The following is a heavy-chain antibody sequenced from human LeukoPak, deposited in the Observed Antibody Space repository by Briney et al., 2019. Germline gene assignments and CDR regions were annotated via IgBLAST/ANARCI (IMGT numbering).Heavy chain of an antibody. CDR1: GFTFSSYW. CDR2: INHNGNVN. V-gene: IGHV3-7*01. D-gene: IGHD3-22*01. Sequence: GGSLRLSCAASGFTFSSYWMNWARQAPGKGLEWVARINHNGNVNYYVDSVKGRFTISRDNAKNSLYLQMNSLRAEDTAVYYCARGSTYYDSSGQVPFDYWGQGTLVTVSS. J-gene: IGHJ4*02. CDR3: ARGSTYYDSSGQVPFDY.